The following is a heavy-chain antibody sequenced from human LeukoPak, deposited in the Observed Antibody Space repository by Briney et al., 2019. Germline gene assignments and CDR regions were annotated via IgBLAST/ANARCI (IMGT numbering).Heavy chain of an antibody. D-gene: IGHD6-13*01. J-gene: IGHJ4*02. CDR1: GFTFSSYS. CDR3: ARCVGIAAAGHFDY. V-gene: IGHV3-48*01. Sequence: GGSLRLSCAASGFTFSSYSMNWVRQAPGKGLEWVSYISSSSSTIYYADSVKGRFTISRDNAKNSLYLQMNSLRAEDRAVYYCARCVGIAAAGHFDYWGQGTLVTVSS. CDR2: ISSSSSTI.